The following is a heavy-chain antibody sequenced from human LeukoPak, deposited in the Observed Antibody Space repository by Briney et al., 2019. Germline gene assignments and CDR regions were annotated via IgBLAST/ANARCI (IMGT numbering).Heavy chain of an antibody. V-gene: IGHV3-21*01. CDR1: GFTFSSYS. Sequence: GGSLRLSCAASGFTFSSYSMNWVRQAPGKGLEWVSSISSSSSYIYYADSVKGRFTISRDNAKNSLYLQVNSLRAEDTAVYYCARGRYSCSWYFDYWGQGTLVTVSS. CDR2: ISSSSSYI. D-gene: IGHD6-13*01. CDR3: ARGRYSCSWYFDY. J-gene: IGHJ4*02.